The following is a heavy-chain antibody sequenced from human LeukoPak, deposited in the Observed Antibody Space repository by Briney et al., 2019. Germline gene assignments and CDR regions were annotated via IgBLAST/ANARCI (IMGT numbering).Heavy chain of an antibody. J-gene: IGHJ5*02. CDR1: GGTFSSYA. CDR2: IIPIFGTA. D-gene: IGHD3-10*01. Sequence: SVKVSCKASGGTFSSYAISWVRQAPGQGLEWMGGIIPIFGTANYAQKFQGRVTITADESTSTAYMELSSLRSEDTAVYYCARDLRTYYYGSGSYPFDPWGQGTLVTVSS. CDR3: ARDLRTYYYGSGSYPFDP. V-gene: IGHV1-69*13.